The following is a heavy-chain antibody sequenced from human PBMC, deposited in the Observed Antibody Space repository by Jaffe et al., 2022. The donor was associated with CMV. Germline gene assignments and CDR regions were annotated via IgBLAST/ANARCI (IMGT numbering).Heavy chain of an antibody. CDR2: IWYDGSNK. J-gene: IGHJ4*02. V-gene: IGHV3-33*01. D-gene: IGHD4-4*01. CDR1: GFTFSSYG. CDR3: ARDHPKGAVTLAPVDY. Sequence: QVQLVESGGGVVQPGRSLRLSCAASGFTFSSYGMHWVRQAPGKGLEWVAVIWYDGSNKYYADSVKGRFTISRDNSKNTLYLQMNSLRAEDTAVYYCARDHPKGAVTLAPVDYWGQGTLVTVSS.